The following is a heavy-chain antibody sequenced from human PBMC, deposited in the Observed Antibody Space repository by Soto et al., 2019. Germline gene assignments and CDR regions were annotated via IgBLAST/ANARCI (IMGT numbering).Heavy chain of an antibody. CDR1: GGSISSGDYY. V-gene: IGHV4-30-4*01. CDR2: IYYSGST. J-gene: IGHJ6*02. D-gene: IGHD3-10*01. CDR3: AGEFVTLVRGVIIMGGMDV. Sequence: TLSLTCTVSGGSISSGDYYWSWIRQPPGKGLEWIGYIYYSGSTYYNPSLKSRVTISVETSKNQFSLKLSSVTAADTAVYYCAGEFVTLVRGVIIMGGMDVWGQGTTVTVSS.